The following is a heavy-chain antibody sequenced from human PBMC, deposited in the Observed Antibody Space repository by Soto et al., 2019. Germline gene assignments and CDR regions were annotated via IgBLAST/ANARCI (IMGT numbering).Heavy chain of an antibody. CDR3: ARNVPPRWLQFGF. Sequence: PSETLSLTCTVSGGSISSGGYYWSWIRQPPGKGLEWIGYVYYTGSTTYNPSLKSRVTMSVDTSKNQFSLKLNSVTAADTAMYYCARNVPPRWLQFGFWGQGTLVTVSS. CDR1: GGSISSGGYY. D-gene: IGHD3-16*01. CDR2: VYYTGST. J-gene: IGHJ4*02. V-gene: IGHV4-61*08.